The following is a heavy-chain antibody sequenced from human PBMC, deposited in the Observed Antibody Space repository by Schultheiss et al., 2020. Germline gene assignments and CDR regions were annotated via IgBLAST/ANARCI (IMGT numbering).Heavy chain of an antibody. V-gene: IGHV3-NL1*01. CDR1: GFTFSSYA. CDR2: IYGGGNT. D-gene: IGHD5-24*01. CDR3: ARVGDGYNYKTHYYYGMDV. Sequence: GGSLRLSCAASGFTFSSYAMHWVRQAPGKGLEWVSVIYGGGNTYYADSVKGRFTISRDNSKNTLYLQMNSLRAEDTAVYYCARVGDGYNYKTHYYYGMDVWGQGTTVTVSS. J-gene: IGHJ6*02.